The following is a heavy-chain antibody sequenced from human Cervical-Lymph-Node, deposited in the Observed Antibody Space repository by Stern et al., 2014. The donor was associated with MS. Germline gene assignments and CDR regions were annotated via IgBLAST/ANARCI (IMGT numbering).Heavy chain of an antibody. Sequence: EMQLVESGGGLVEPGGSLTLTCTGPTFDFRNAYLSWFRQAPGKGLEWVARIKTRDDGGTTQAAASVKGRFTISRDDSRETLYLQMNSLKVEDTGIYYCAATSGYYETSGYWYGGGYGVDVWGQGTAVTVS. CDR3: AATSGYYETSGYWYGGGYGVDV. J-gene: IGHJ6*02. D-gene: IGHD3-22*01. CDR1: TFDFRNAY. V-gene: IGHV3-15*01. CDR2: IKTRDDGGTT.